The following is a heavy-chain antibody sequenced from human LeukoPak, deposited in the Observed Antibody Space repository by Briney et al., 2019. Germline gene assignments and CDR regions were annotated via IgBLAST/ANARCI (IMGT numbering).Heavy chain of an antibody. CDR1: GLTFDDYA. J-gene: IGHJ4*02. CDR2: ISWNSGSI. CDR3: AKEGLDY. Sequence: GRSLRLSCAASGLTFDDYAMHWVRQAPGKGLEWVSGISWNSGSIGYADSVKGRFTISRDNAKNSLYLQMNSLRAEDTALYYCAKEGLDYWGQGTLVTVSS. V-gene: IGHV3-9*01.